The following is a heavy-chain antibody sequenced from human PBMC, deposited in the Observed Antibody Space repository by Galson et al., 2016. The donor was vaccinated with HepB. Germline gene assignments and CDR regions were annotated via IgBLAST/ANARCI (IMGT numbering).Heavy chain of an antibody. CDR2: IKQDGSEK. CDR1: GFTFSSYW. V-gene: IGHV3-7*03. CDR3: ARDRHCITTSCQGL. D-gene: IGHD2-2*01. J-gene: IGHJ4*02. Sequence: SLRLFCAASGFTFSSYWMSWVRQAPGKGLEWVANIKQDGSEKSYVDSVKGRFTISRDNAKNSLYLQMNSLRAEDTAVYYCARDRHCITTSCQGLWGPGTLVTVSS.